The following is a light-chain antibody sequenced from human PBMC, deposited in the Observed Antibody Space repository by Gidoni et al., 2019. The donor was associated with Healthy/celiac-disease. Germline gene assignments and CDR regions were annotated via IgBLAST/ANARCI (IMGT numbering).Light chain of an antibody. CDR1: QSISSY. CDR3: QQSYSTPRT. Sequence: RVTITCRASQSISSYLNWYQQKPGKAPKLLIYAASSLQSGVPSRFSGSGSVTDFTLTLSSLQPEDFATYYCQQSYSTPRTFXQXTKVEIK. CDR2: AAS. V-gene: IGKV1-39*01. J-gene: IGKJ1*01.